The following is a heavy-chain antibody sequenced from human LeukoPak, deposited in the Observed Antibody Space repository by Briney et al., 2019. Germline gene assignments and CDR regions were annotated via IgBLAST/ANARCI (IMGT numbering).Heavy chain of an antibody. CDR2: IYSGGST. CDR3: ARGVGAVSNIDY. D-gene: IGHD2/OR15-2a*01. J-gene: IGHJ4*02. V-gene: IGHV3-53*04. Sequence: GGSLRLSCAASGFTFSSYAMHWVRQAPGKGLEWVSIIYSGGSTYYADSVKGRFTISRHNSKNTLYLQMNSLRAEDTAVYYCARGVGAVSNIDYWGQGTLVTVSS. CDR1: GFTFSSYA.